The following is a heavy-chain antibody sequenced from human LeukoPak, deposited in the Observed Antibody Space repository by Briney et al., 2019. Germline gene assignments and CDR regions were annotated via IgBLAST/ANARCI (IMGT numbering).Heavy chain of an antibody. CDR1: GGTFSSYA. V-gene: IGHV1-69*04. J-gene: IGHJ5*02. CDR2: IIPILGIA. Sequence: SVRVSCKASGGTFSSYAISWVRQAPGQGLEWMGRIIPILGIANYAQKFQGRVTITADKSTSTAYMELSSLRSEDTAVYYCARAAVTGWFDPWGQGTLVTVSS. CDR3: ARAAVTGWFDP. D-gene: IGHD2-21*02.